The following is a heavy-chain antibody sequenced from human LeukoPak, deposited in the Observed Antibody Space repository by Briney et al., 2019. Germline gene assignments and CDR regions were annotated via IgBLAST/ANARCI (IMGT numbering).Heavy chain of an antibody. CDR3: ARVTSEYYDFWSGYYPPSNWFDP. CDR1: GGSFSGYY. J-gene: IGHJ5*02. V-gene: IGHV4-59*01. CDR2: IYYSGST. D-gene: IGHD3-3*01. Sequence: SETLSLTCAVYGGSFSGYYWSWIRQPPGKGLERIGYIYYSGSTNYNPSLKSRVTISVDTSKDQFSLKLSSVTAADTAVYYCARVTSEYYDFWSGYYPPSNWFDPWGQGTLVTVSS.